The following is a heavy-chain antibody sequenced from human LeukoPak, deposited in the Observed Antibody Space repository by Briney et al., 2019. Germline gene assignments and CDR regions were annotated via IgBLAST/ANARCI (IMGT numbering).Heavy chain of an antibody. CDR3: ARYRNEALFAFDI. V-gene: IGHV4-59*01. J-gene: IGHJ3*02. D-gene: IGHD1-14*01. CDR1: GDSISNYY. CDR2: IYYSGNT. Sequence: SETLSLTCTVSGDSISNYYWSWIRQPPGKGLEWIGYIYYSGNTDYNPSLESRVTISVDTSKNQFSLRLNSVTAADTAVYYCARYRNEALFAFDIWGQGTMVTVSS.